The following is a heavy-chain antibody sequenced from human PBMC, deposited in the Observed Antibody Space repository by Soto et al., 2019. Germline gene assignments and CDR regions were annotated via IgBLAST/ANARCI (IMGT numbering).Heavy chain of an antibody. Sequence: QVQLQESGPGLVKPSQTLSLTCTVSGDSFSSGDYKWSWIRHPPGKGLEWIGYTYYSGYTYNNPSLKSRLTLSADTSKSQFSLQLSPVPAADTAVYFCTRSGDYVALDYWGQGTLVTVS. CDR2: TYYSGYT. CDR1: GDSFSSGDYK. J-gene: IGHJ4*02. D-gene: IGHD4-17*01. CDR3: TRSGDYVALDY. V-gene: IGHV4-30-4*01.